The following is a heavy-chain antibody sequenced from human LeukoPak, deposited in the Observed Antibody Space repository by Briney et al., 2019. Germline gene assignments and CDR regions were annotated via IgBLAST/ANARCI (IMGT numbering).Heavy chain of an antibody. D-gene: IGHD2-2*01. CDR3: AIPGYCSSTSCYVYAFDI. CDR1: GGSFSGYY. V-gene: IGHV4-34*01. CDR2: INHSGST. J-gene: IGHJ3*02. Sequence: SETLSLTCAVYGGSFSGYYWSWIRQPPGKGLEWVGEINHSGSTNYNPSLKSRVTISVDTSKNQFSLRLSSVTAADTAVYYCAIPGYCSSTSCYVYAFDIWGQGTMVTVSS.